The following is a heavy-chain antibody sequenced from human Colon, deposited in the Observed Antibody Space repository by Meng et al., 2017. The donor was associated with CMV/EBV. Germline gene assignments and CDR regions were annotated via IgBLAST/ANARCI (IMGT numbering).Heavy chain of an antibody. V-gene: IGHV4-59*11. D-gene: IGHD1-1*01. CDR2: IYYSGSA. CDR3: ARGLGHASNNSLDY. Sequence: SETLSPTCTVPGDSIRSHYWSWIRQPPGKGLEWMGYIYYSGSATYSPSLRSRITTSVDTSKNQFSLNLRSVTAADTAMYFCARGLGHASNNSLDYWGQGTLVTVSS. CDR1: GDSIRSHY. J-gene: IGHJ4*02.